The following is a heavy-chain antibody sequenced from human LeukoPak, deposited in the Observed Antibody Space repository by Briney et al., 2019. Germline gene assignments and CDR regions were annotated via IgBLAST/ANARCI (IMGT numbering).Heavy chain of an antibody. CDR3: AKKVCSPDGFHFYL. V-gene: IGHV3-23*01. Sequence: GGSLRLSCAASGFTFSSYAMSWVRQAPGKGLEWVSAISGSGGSTYYADSVKGRFTISRDNSKNTLYLQMNSLRAEDTAVYYRAKKVCSPDGFHFYLRGQGTLVTVSS. CDR2: ISGSGGST. J-gene: IGHJ4*01. D-gene: IGHD3-10*02. CDR1: GFTFSSYA.